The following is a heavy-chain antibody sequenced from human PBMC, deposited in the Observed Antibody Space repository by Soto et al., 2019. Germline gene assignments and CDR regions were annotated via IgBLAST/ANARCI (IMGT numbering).Heavy chain of an antibody. J-gene: IGHJ6*02. CDR1: GFTFSSYG. CDR3: ARDAVAGTMGYYGMDV. Sequence: QVQLVESGGGVVQPGRSLRLSCAASGFTFSSYGMHWVRQAPGKGLEWVAVIWYDGSNKYYADSVKGRFTISRDNSNNTLYLQKNSLRAEDTAVYYCARDAVAGTMGYYGMDVWGQGTTVTVSS. V-gene: IGHV3-33*01. CDR2: IWYDGSNK. D-gene: IGHD6-19*01.